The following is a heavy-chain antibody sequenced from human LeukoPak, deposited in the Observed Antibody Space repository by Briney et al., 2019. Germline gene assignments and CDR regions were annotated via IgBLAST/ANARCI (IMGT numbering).Heavy chain of an antibody. V-gene: IGHV3-48*01. J-gene: IGHJ4*02. CDR2: ISIRTI. Sequence: GGSLRLSCAASGFSFTDYTMNWVRQGPGKGLEWVSHISIRTISYAESFKGRFTISRDNAKNSLYLQMNSLSAEDTAVYYCVRDYRYAFDYWGQGALVTVSS. CDR1: GFSFTDYT. CDR3: VRDYRYAFDY. D-gene: IGHD1-1*01.